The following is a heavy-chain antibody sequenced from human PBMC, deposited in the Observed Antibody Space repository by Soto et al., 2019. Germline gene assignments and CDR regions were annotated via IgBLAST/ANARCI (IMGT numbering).Heavy chain of an antibody. CDR2: IYWDDDK. J-gene: IGHJ4*02. Sequence: QITLKESGPTLVKPTQTLTLTCTFSGFSLSTRGVGVGWIRQPPGKALEWLALIYWDDDKRYSPSLKSRLTIAKDTSKNQVVLTMTNMDPVDTATYYCVHSKNDILTGSYWYYFDYWGRGTLVTVSS. CDR3: VHSKNDILTGSYWYYFDY. D-gene: IGHD3-9*01. CDR1: GFSLSTRGVG. V-gene: IGHV2-5*02.